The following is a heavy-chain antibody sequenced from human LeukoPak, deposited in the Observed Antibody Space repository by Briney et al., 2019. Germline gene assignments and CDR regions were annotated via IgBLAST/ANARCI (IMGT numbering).Heavy chain of an antibody. CDR2: ISSSGSTI. Sequence: GGSLRLSCAASGFTFSSYEMNWVRQAPGKGLEWVSYISSSGSTIYYADSVKGRFTISRDNSKNTLYLQMNSLRAEDTAVYYCAARTMVRGVLFDYWGQGTLVTVSS. J-gene: IGHJ4*02. V-gene: IGHV3-48*03. D-gene: IGHD3-10*01. CDR3: AARTMVRGVLFDY. CDR1: GFTFSSYE.